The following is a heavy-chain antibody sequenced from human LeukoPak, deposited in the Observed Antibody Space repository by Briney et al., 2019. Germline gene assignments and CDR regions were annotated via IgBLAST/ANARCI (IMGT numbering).Heavy chain of an antibody. V-gene: IGHV1-18*04. CDR2: ISAYNGNT. J-gene: IGHJ4*02. Sequence: ASVKVSCKASGYTFTSYGISWVRQAPGQGLEWMGWISAYNGNTNYAQKLQGRVTMTTDTSTSTAYMELRSLRSDDTAVYYCARVAPPNDYGDYWGCFDYWGQGTLVTVSS. CDR1: GYTFTSYG. CDR3: ARVAPPNDYGDYWGCFDY. D-gene: IGHD4-17*01.